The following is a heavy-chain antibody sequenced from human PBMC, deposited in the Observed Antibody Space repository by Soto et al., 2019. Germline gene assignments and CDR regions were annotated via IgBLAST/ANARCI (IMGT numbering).Heavy chain of an antibody. CDR3: ARVAY. J-gene: IGHJ4*02. Sequence: GGSLRLSCEASGFTFSRVSMNWVRQAPGKGLEWVASISSGSSDTWYADSVKGRFIISRDNAQNSLFLQMNTLRPEDTAMYYCARVAYWGPGTQVTVSS. CDR1: GFTFSRVS. V-gene: IGHV3-21*01. CDR2: ISSGSSDT.